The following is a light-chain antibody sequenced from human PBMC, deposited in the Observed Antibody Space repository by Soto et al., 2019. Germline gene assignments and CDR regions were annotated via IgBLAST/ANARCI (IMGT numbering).Light chain of an antibody. Sequence: EIVLTQSPGTLSLSPGERATLSCRASQSVSSSYLAWCQQKPGQAPRLLIYGASSRATGIPDRFSGSGSGTDFTITISRLEPEDFAVYYCQQYGTSPFTFGPGTRVDIK. J-gene: IGKJ3*01. CDR3: QQYGTSPFT. CDR1: QSVSSSY. CDR2: GAS. V-gene: IGKV3-20*01.